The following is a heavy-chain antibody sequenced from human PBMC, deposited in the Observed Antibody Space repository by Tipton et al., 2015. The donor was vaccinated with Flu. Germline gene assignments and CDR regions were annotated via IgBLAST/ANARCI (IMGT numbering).Heavy chain of an antibody. CDR3: ARDGGSYPFGY. J-gene: IGHJ4*02. CDR2: IYYSGST. V-gene: IGHV4-59*01. D-gene: IGHD1-26*01. CDR1: GGSISSYY. Sequence: LRLSCTVSGGSISSYYWSWIRQPPGKGLEWIGYIYYSGSTYYNPSLKSRITISVDTSKNQFSLKLSSVTAADTAVYYCARDGGSYPFGYWGQGTLVAVSS.